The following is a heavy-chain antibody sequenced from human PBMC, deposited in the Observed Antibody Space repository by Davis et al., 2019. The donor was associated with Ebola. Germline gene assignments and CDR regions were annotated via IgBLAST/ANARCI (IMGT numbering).Heavy chain of an antibody. Sequence: PGGSLRLSCAASRFSFSEYTMTWVRQAPGRGLEWVSDVSGSGKTTHYADSVKGRFTISRDNSKNTLYLHLTSLRVEDTAVYYCANYLGYASAYWGQGTLLTVSS. J-gene: IGHJ4*02. CDR1: RFSFSEYT. V-gene: IGHV3-23*01. CDR3: ANYLGYASAY. CDR2: VSGSGKTT. D-gene: IGHD7-27*01.